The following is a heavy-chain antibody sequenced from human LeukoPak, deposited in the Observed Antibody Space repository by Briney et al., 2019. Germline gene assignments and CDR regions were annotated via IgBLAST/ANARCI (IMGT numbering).Heavy chain of an antibody. CDR3: ARDGLRDGYNSV. Sequence: RSSETLSLTCTVSGGSISSSSYYWGWIRQPPGKGLEWIGSIYYSGSTYYNPSLKSRVTISVDTSKNQFSLELSSVTAADTAVYYCARDGLRDGYNSVWGQGTLVTVSS. J-gene: IGHJ4*02. V-gene: IGHV4-39*07. CDR2: IYYSGST. D-gene: IGHD5-24*01. CDR1: GGSISSSSYY.